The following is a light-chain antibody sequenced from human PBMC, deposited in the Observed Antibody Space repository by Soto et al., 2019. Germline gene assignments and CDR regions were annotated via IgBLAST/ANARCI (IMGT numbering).Light chain of an antibody. CDR3: QQFGSSPRT. V-gene: IGKV3-20*01. CDR2: GAS. CDR1: QSVSSSY. Sequence: EIVLTQSPGTLSLSPGERATLSCRASQSVSSSYLAWYQQKPGQAPRLLIYGASTRATGIPARFSGSGSGTDFTLTISRLEPEDFAVYYCQQFGSSPRTFGQGTKV. J-gene: IGKJ1*01.